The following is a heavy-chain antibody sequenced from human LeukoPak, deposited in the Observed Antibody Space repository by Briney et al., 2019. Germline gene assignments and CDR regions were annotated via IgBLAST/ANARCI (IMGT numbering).Heavy chain of an antibody. CDR3: ARDVGNVAGTFWFDP. CDR1: GGTFSSYA. J-gene: IGHJ5*02. D-gene: IGHD6-19*01. V-gene: IGHV1-69*05. CDR2: IIPNFGTA. Sequence: SVKVSCKASGGTFSSYAISWVRQAPGQGLEWMGGIIPNFGTANYAQKFQGRVTITTDESTSTAYMELSSLRSEDTAVYYCARDVGNVAGTFWFDPWGQGTLVTVSS.